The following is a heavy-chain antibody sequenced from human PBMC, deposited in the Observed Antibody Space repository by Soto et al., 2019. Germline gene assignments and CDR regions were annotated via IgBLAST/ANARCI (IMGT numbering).Heavy chain of an antibody. V-gene: IGHV4-61*01. Sequence: QVHLQESGPGLVKPSETLSLTCTVSGGSVSSGSFYWSWIRQSPGKGLEWIANIYYSGRANYNSSLNSRVTMSVDTSNNQSSLKLSSLTAADTAVYYCAREWLGGLGHYFDLWGRGHLVTVSS. CDR3: AREWLGGLGHYFDL. CDR1: GGSVSSGSFY. CDR2: IYYSGRA. D-gene: IGHD3-10*01. J-gene: IGHJ2*01.